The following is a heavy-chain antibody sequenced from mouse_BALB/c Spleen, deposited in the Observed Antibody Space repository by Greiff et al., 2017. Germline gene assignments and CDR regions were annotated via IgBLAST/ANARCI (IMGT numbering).Heavy chain of an antibody. Sequence: EVKVVESGGGLVKPGGSLKLSCAASGFTFSSYAMSWVRQTPEKRLEWVASISSGGSTYYPDSVKGRFTISRDNARNILYLQMSSLRSEDTAMYYCARKTNYYGSSSLDYWGQGTTLTVSS. J-gene: IGHJ2*01. D-gene: IGHD1-1*01. V-gene: IGHV5-6-5*01. CDR3: ARKTNYYGSSSLDY. CDR2: ISSGGST. CDR1: GFTFSSYA.